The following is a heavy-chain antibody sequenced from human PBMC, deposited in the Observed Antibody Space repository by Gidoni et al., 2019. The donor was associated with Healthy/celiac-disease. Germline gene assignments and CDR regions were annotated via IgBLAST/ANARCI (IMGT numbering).Heavy chain of an antibody. J-gene: IGHJ4*02. V-gene: IGHV4-61*01. CDR2: IYYSGST. CDR1: GGSVSSGSYY. D-gene: IGHD5-12*01. CDR3: ARHRDGYDY. Sequence: VQLQESGPGLAKPSETLSLTCTVSGGSVSSGSYYWSRIRQPPGKGLEWIGYIYYSGSTNYNPSLKSRVTISVDTSKNQFSLKLSSVTAADTAVYYCARHRDGYDYWGQGTLVTVSS.